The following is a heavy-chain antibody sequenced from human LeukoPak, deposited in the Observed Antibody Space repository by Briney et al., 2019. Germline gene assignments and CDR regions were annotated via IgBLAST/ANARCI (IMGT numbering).Heavy chain of an antibody. D-gene: IGHD3-3*01. Sequence: ASMKVSCKASGYTFTSYDINWVRQATGQGLEWMGWMNPNSGNTGYAQKFQGRVTMTRNTSISTAYMELSSLRSEDTAVYYCARDYHTYYDFWSGYYNYYYYYGMDVWGQGTTVTVSS. CDR3: ARDYHTYYDFWSGYYNYYYYYGMDV. V-gene: IGHV1-8*01. CDR1: GYTFTSYD. J-gene: IGHJ6*02. CDR2: MNPNSGNT.